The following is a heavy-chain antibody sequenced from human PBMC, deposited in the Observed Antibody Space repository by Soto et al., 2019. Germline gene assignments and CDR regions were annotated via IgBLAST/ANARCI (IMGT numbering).Heavy chain of an antibody. Sequence: ASVKVSCKASGYSFTNNDVSWVRQATGHGLEWMGWMNPGSGDTGYAQKFQGRVTMTRDISIATAYMELSSLRSDDTAIYYCARMATFGSLNWFDPWGQGTLVTV. D-gene: IGHD3-16*01. V-gene: IGHV1-8*01. J-gene: IGHJ5*02. CDR2: MNPGSGDT. CDR3: ARMATFGSLNWFDP. CDR1: GYSFTNND.